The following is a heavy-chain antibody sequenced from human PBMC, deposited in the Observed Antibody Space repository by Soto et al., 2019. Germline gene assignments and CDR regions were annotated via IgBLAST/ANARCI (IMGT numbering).Heavy chain of an antibody. D-gene: IGHD4-4*01. CDR2: IGGSGGNT. Sequence: EVQLLESGGGLVQPGGSLRLSCAASGFIFNAYAMTWVRQAPGKGLEWVSAIGGSGGNTYYAASVKGRFTISRDNSKDPADLEMNRLRVDDTAVYFVARVASDYINSADHWGQGILVTVSS. CDR1: GFIFNAYA. J-gene: IGHJ4*02. CDR3: ARVASDYINSADH. V-gene: IGHV3-23*01.